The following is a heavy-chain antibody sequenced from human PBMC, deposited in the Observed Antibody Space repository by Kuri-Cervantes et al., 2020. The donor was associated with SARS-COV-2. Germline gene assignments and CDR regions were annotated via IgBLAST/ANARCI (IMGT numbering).Heavy chain of an antibody. Sequence: SCAVYGGSFSGYYWSWIRQPPGKGLEWIGEINHSGSTNYNPSLKSRVTISVDTSKNQFSLKLSSVTAADTAVYYCARDKGNYYCRSGYIYGMDVWGQGTTVTVSS. V-gene: IGHV4-34*09. J-gene: IGHJ6*02. CDR2: INHSGST. CDR1: GGSFSGYY. D-gene: IGHD3-22*01. CDR3: ARDKGNYYCRSGYIYGMDV.